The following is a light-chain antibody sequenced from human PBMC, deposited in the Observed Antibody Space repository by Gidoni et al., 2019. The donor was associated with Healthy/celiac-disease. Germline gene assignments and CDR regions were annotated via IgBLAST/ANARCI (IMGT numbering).Light chain of an antibody. CDR3: QQRSNWPPTIT. V-gene: IGKV3-11*01. J-gene: IGKJ5*01. Sequence: EIVLTQSPATLSLSPGERATLSCRASQSVSSYLAWYQQKPGQAPRLLIYDASNRATGIPARFSGSGSGTDFTLTISSLEPEDFAVYYCQQRSNWPPTITFGQXKRLEIK. CDR2: DAS. CDR1: QSVSSY.